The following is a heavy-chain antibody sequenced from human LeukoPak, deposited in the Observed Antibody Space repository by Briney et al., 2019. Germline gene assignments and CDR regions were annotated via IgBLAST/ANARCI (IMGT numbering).Heavy chain of an antibody. CDR3: ARDVWGRGAFDI. V-gene: IGHV4-31*03. J-gene: IGHJ3*02. D-gene: IGHD7-27*01. Sequence: PSQTLSLTCTVSGVSISSGGYYWSWIRQHPGKGLEWIGYIYYSGSTYYNPSLKSRVTISVDTSKNQFSLKLNSVTAADTAVYYCARDVWGRGAFDIWGQGTMVTVSS. CDR1: GVSISSGGYY. CDR2: IYYSGST.